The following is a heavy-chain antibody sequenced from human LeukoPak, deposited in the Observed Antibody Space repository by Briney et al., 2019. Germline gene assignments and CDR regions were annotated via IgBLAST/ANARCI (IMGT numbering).Heavy chain of an antibody. Sequence: SVKVSCKASGYTFTSYGISWVRQAPGQGLEWMGRIIPILGIANYAQKFQGRVTITADKSTSTAYMELSSLRSGDTAVYYCARTAGILSQYAFDIWGQGTMATVSS. CDR3: ARTAGILSQYAFDI. D-gene: IGHD6-19*01. V-gene: IGHV1-69*04. J-gene: IGHJ3*02. CDR1: GYTFTSYG. CDR2: IIPILGIA.